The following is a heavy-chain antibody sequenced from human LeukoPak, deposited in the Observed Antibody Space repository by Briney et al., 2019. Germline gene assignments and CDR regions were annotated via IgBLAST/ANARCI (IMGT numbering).Heavy chain of an antibody. CDR3: AKYGSSSWYYFDY. Sequence: GGSLRLSCAASGSTFSSYAMSWVRQAPGKGLEWVSAISGSGGSTYYADSVKGRFTISRDNSKNTLYLQMNSLRAEDTAVYYCAKYGSSSWYYFDYWGQGTLVTVSS. V-gene: IGHV3-23*01. CDR2: ISGSGGST. J-gene: IGHJ4*02. CDR1: GSTFSSYA. D-gene: IGHD6-13*01.